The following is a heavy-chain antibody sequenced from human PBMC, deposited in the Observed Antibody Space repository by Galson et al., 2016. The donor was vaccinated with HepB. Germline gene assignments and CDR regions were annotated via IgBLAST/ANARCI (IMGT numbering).Heavy chain of an antibody. CDR2: IQLIDSHT. CDR1: GYNFTSEF. D-gene: IGHD3-22*01. Sequence: QSGAEVKKPGESLRISCKGSGYNFTSEFIGWVRQLPGKVLEWMGVIQLIDSHTRYSPSFQGHVTISADNSISTAYLQWTSLQASDTAMYYCARRRTSGYYPWYFDLWGSGTLVIVTS. CDR3: ARRRTSGYYPWYFDL. J-gene: IGHJ2*01. V-gene: IGHV5-51*01.